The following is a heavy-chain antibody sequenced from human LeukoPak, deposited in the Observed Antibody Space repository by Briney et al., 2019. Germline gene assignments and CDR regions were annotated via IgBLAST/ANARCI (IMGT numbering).Heavy chain of an antibody. CDR1: GFTFSSYG. CDR2: IYSGGST. V-gene: IGHV3-66*01. D-gene: IGHD3-22*01. Sequence: HPGRSLRLSCAASGFTFSSYGMHWVRHAPGKGLEWVSVIYSGGSTYYADSVKGRFTISRDNSKNTLYLQMNSLRAEDTAVYYCARWSSGYYPLDYWGQGTLVTVSS. CDR3: ARWSSGYYPLDY. J-gene: IGHJ4*02.